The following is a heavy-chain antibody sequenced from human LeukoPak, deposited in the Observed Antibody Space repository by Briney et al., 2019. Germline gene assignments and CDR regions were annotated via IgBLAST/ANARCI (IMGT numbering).Heavy chain of an antibody. J-gene: IGHJ4*02. V-gene: IGHV3-48*03. D-gene: IGHD3-22*01. CDR1: GFTFSSYE. Sequence: PGGSLRLSCAASGFTFSSYEMNWVRQAPGKGLEWVSYISSSGSTIYYADSVKGRFTISRDNSNNTLHLQMGSQRAEDMAVYYCARDATNYYDSNGLGKPQFDYWGQGALVTVSS. CDR2: ISSSGSTI. CDR3: ARDATNYYDSNGLGKPQFDY.